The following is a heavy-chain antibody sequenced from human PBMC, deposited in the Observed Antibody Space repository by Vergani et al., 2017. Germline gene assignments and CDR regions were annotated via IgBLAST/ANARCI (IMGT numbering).Heavy chain of an antibody. J-gene: IGHJ5*02. V-gene: IGHV4-39*01. Sequence: QLQLQESGPGLVKPSATLSLTCSVSGSSIRSSNYYWGWIRQPPGKGLEWIASIYYSGCTYYNPSLKSRVTISVDTSKNQFSLKLSSVTAADTAVYFCARHSTVEWLVKLGWIDPWGQGSLVTFAS. CDR1: GSSIRSSNYY. CDR2: IYYSGCT. D-gene: IGHD6-19*01. CDR3: ARHSTVEWLVKLGWIDP.